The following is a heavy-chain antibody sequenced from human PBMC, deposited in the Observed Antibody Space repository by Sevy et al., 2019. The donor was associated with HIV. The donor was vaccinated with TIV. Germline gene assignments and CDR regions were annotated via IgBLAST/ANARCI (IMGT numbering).Heavy chain of an antibody. CDR3: ARDVSYCSSTSCFLSEENYFDY. CDR2: ISYDGSNK. J-gene: IGHJ4*02. CDR1: GFTFSSYA. V-gene: IGHV3-30-3*01. Sequence: GGSLRLSCAASGFTFSSYAMHWVRQAPGKGLEWVAVISYDGSNKYYEDSVKGRFTISRDNSKNTLYLQMNSLRAEETAVYYCARDVSYCSSTSCFLSEENYFDYWGQGTLVTVSS. D-gene: IGHD2-2*01.